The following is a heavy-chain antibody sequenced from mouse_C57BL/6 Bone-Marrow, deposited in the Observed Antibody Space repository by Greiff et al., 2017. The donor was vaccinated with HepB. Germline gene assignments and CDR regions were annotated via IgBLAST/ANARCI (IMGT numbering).Heavy chain of an antibody. Sequence: QVQLQQPGAELVMPGASVKLSCKASGYTFTSYWMHWVKQRPGQGLEWIGEIDPSDSYTNYNQKFKGKSTLTVDKSSSTAYMQLSSLTSEDSAVYYCASSDYDGYYYLDYCGQGTTLTVSS. CDR3: ASSDYDGYYYLDY. D-gene: IGHD2-3*01. V-gene: IGHV1-69*01. CDR1: GYTFTSYW. J-gene: IGHJ2*01. CDR2: IDPSDSYT.